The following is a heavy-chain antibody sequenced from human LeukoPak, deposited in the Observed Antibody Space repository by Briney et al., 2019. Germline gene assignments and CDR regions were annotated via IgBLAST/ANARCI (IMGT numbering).Heavy chain of an antibody. V-gene: IGHV3-7*03. J-gene: IGHJ4*02. CDR2: IKQDGSEK. CDR3: ARDLYCSSTSCYAGGY. CDR1: GFTFSSYW. Sequence: QSGGSLRLSCAASGFTFSSYWMSWLRQAPGKGLEWVANIKQDGSEKYYVDSVKGRLTISRDNAKNSLYLQMNSLRAEDTAVYYCARDLYCSSTSCYAGGYWGQGTLVTVSS. D-gene: IGHD2-2*01.